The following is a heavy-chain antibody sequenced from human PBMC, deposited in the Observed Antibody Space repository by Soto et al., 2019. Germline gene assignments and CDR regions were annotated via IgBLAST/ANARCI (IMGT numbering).Heavy chain of an antibody. J-gene: IGHJ1*01. CDR2: ISRSGSMI. V-gene: IGHV3-48*02. CDR1: VLTLSNYA. Sequence: EVQLVESGGGLAQPGGSLRLSCAASVLTLSNYAMNWVRQAPGQGLEWVSYISRSGSMIFYADSMKGRFTISRDNAKNSLYLQMDSLRDEDTAMYYCERYGRECYDGVCYFDQWGQGTLGSVSS. CDR3: ERYGRECYDGVCYFDQ. D-gene: IGHD2-8*01.